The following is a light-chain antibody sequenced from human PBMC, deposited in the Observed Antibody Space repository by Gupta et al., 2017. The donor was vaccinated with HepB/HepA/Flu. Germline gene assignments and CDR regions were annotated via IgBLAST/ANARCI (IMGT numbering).Light chain of an antibody. CDR2: DVS. J-gene: IGKJ4*01. CDR1: QSVSRY. V-gene: IGKV3-11*01. CDR3: QQHRDLPLT. Sequence: IVLTQSPATLSLSPGEKATLSCRASQSVSRYLAWYQQRPGQAPRLLMYDVSNRATGIPPRFSGSGSGTDFILTITSLEPEDLAVYYCQQHRDLPLTFGGGTRVEIK.